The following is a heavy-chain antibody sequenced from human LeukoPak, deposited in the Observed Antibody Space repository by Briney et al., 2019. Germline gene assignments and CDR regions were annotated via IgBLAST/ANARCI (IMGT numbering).Heavy chain of an antibody. CDR2: ISGYNGNT. D-gene: IGHD1-26*01. CDR1: GYTFINSG. V-gene: IGHV1-18*01. J-gene: IGHJ4*02. Sequence: ASVKVSCKASGYTFINSGITWVRQAPGQGLEWMGWISGYNGNTKYVQKFQGRVTMTTDTSTTTAYLELRSLRSDDTAVYYCARDSGSYYFDYCGQGILVTVSS. CDR3: ARDSGSYYFDY.